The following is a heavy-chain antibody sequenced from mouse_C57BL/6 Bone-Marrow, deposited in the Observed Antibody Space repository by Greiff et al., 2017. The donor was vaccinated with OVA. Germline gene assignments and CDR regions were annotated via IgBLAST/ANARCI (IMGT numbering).Heavy chain of an antibody. CDR3: ARRGDYGSPYAMDY. V-gene: IGHV1-64*01. CDR1: GDTGTSYW. CDR2: IHPNSGST. D-gene: IGHD1-1*01. J-gene: IGHJ4*01. Sequence: QVQLQQPGAELVKPGASVKLSCKASGDTGTSYWRKGVKQRPGQGLEWIGMIHPNSGSTNYNEKFKSKATLTVDKSSSTAYMQLSSLTSEDSAVSYCARRGDYGSPYAMDYWGQGTSVTVSS.